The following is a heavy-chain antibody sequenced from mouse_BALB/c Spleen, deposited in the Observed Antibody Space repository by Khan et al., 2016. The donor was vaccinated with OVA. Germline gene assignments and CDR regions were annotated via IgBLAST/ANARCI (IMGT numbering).Heavy chain of an antibody. J-gene: IGHJ3*01. V-gene: IGHV1-7*01. D-gene: IGHD2-3*01. CDR1: GYTFTTYW. Sequence: VQLQQSGAELAKPGASVKMSCTASGYTFTTYWIHWIKQRPGQGLEWIGYINPSTGYTEYNKNFKAKATLTADESSSTAYMQLNSLTSADSAVYYCARRGLDGRFAYWGQGTLVTVSA. CDR2: INPSTGYT. CDR3: ARRGLDGRFAY.